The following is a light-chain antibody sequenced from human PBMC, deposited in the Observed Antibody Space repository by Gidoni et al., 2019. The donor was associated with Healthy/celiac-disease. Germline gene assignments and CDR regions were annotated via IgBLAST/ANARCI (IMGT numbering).Light chain of an antibody. J-gene: IGLJ1*01. CDR1: KLGDKY. CDR2: QDS. V-gene: IGLV3-1*01. Sequence: SYELPQPPSVSVSPGQTASITCSGDKLGDKYACWYQQKPGQPPVLVIYQDSKRPSGIPERFSGSNSGNTATLTISGTQAMDEADYYCQAWDSSTPFVFGTGTKVTVL. CDR3: QAWDSSTPFV.